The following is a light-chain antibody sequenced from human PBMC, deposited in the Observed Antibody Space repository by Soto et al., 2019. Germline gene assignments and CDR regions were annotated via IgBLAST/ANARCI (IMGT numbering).Light chain of an antibody. CDR2: DVS. J-gene: IGKJ1*01. CDR3: QQYNSYSWT. CDR1: QSISSW. Sequence: DIQMPQSPSTLSASVGDRVIITCRASQSISSWLAWYQQKPGKAPNLLIYDVSSLESGVPSRFSGSGSGTEFTLTISSLQPDDFATYYCQQYNSYSWTFGQGTKVDIK. V-gene: IGKV1-5*01.